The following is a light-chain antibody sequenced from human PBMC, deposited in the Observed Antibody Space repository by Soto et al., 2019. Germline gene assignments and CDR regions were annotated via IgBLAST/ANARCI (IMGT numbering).Light chain of an antibody. CDR1: QSIRNS. J-gene: IGKJ5*01. Sequence: DIQATQSPSSLSASVGDRVTISCRASQSIRNSLNWYQQRPGKPPKLLIYSASRLQSGAPSRFSGSGSGTDFTLTISSLQPEDFATYYCQQSYGSPITFGQGTRLEIK. V-gene: IGKV1-39*01. CDR2: SAS. CDR3: QQSYGSPIT.